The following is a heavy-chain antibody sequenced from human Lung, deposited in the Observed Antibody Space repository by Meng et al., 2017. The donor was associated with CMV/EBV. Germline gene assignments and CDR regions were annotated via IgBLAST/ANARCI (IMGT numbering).Heavy chain of an antibody. J-gene: IGHJ4*02. CDR2: IRDNNDNI. D-gene: IGHD1-26*01. CDR3: ARVEVGITSGDY. Sequence: QLVQSGEEVKKPGTSVKVPCETSGYTFSRHGINWVRQAPGQGLEWMGWIRDNNDNIKYAQKFQGRVTMTSDTSTQTVYMELRNLRSDDTAVYYCARVEVGITSGDYWGQGTLVTVSS. CDR1: GYTFSRHG. V-gene: IGHV1-18*01.